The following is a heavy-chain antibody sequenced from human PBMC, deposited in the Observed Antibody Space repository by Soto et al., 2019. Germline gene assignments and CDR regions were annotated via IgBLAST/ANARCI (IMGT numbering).Heavy chain of an antibody. CDR3: AKPSQREGYKYDFWFFDV. CDR1: GFTFSSYG. Sequence: QVQLVESGGGVVQPGRSLRLSCAASGFTFSSYGMHWVRQAPGKGLEWVAVISHDGTNKYYSDSVKGRITISRDNSNNTVYLEMNSLTADDTAVYYWAKPSQREGYKYDFWFFDVWGRGILVTVSS. D-gene: IGHD3-3*01. CDR2: ISHDGTNK. J-gene: IGHJ2*01. V-gene: IGHV3-30*18.